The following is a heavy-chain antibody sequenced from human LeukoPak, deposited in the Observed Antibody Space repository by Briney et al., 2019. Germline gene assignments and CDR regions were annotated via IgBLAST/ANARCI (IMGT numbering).Heavy chain of an antibody. CDR1: GASITSYY. V-gene: IGHV4-59*01. J-gene: IGHJ6*02. CDR2: ISFGGST. CDR3: ARDQTGIPPDYCYGLDD. Sequence: SETLSLTCTVSGASITSYYWSWIRQPPGKGLEWIGYISFGGSTDYNPSLKSRVTISLDTSKNQFSLRLTSVTAADTAVYYCARDQTGIPPDYCYGLDDWGQGTTVTVSS.